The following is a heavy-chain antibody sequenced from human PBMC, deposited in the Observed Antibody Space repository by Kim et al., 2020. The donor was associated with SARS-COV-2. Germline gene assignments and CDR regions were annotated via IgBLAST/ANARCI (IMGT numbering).Heavy chain of an antibody. D-gene: IGHD1-26*01. J-gene: IGHJ4*02. V-gene: IGHV3-74*01. Sequence: ADAETRLITISRDKAKNTLYLQMNSLRVEDSAVYYCARRMYSATSYYFDSWGQGTLVTVSS. CDR3: ARRMYSATSYYFDS.